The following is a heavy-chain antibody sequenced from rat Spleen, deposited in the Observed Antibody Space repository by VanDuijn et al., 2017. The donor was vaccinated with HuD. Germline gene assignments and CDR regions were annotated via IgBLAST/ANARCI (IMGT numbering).Heavy chain of an antibody. CDR1: GFTFSDYN. D-gene: IGHD4-3*01. Sequence: EVQLVESGGGLVQPGRSLKLSCAASGFTFSDYNMAWVRQAPKKGLEWVATISYDGSSTYYRDSVKGRFTISRDNAKSTLYLQMDSLRSEDTATYYCARDSGYWYFDYWGQGVMVTVSS. CDR3: ARDSGYWYFDY. CDR2: ISYDGSST. J-gene: IGHJ2*01. V-gene: IGHV5-7*01.